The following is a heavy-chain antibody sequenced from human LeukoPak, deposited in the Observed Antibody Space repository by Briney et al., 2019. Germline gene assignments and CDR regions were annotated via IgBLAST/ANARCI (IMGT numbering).Heavy chain of an antibody. Sequence: PSETLSLTCTVSGVSISSSSYYWGWIRQPPGKGLEWIGRIYTSGSTNYNPSLKSRVTMSVDTSKNQFSLKLSSVTAADTAVYYCERDRAGTVAGLPGLNWFDPWGQGTLVTVSS. V-gene: IGHV4-61*05. CDR2: IYTSGST. J-gene: IGHJ5*02. CDR3: ERDRAGTVAGLPGLNWFDP. D-gene: IGHD6-19*01. CDR1: GVSISSSSYY.